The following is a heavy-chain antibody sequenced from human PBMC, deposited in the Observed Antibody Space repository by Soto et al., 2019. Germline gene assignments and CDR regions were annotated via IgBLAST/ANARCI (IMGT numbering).Heavy chain of an antibody. V-gene: IGHV3-74*01. CDR2: IHGDGSDT. D-gene: IGHD6-19*01. J-gene: IGHJ3*02. Sequence: EVQLVESGGDLIQGGGALRLSGAASGFTFSRYWMHWVRQVPGKGLVWVSRIHGDGSDTSYADSVRGRFTISRDNAKNTLYLQMNNLKVEDTAVYYCARGWPAVSAADVFDSWGQGTMVTVSS. CDR1: GFTFSRYW. CDR3: ARGWPAVSAADVFDS.